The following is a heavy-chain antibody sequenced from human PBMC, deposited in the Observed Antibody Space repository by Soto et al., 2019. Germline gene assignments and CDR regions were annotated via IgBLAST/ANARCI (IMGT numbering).Heavy chain of an antibody. CDR1: GDSINYSGFY. J-gene: IGHJ4*02. Sequence: QLQLQESGPGLVKPSETLSLTCTVSGDSINYSGFYWGWIRQPPGKGLEWIGSIFYSGSTYYNSSHPSRVTMSVDTSKNQFALKLSSVTAEDTAVYYCARQRNWLGVLDYWGQGTLVHVSS. D-gene: IGHD6-19*01. CDR2: IFYSGST. CDR3: ARQRNWLGVLDY. V-gene: IGHV4-39*01.